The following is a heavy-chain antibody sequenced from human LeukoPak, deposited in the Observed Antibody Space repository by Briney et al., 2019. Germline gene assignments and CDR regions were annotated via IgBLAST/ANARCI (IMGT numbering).Heavy chain of an antibody. Sequence: GGSLRLSCGASGFIFCDYYMSWLREAPGEGLEWVSYFSCCGSTIFYADSVKGRFTISRDNAKNSLYLQMNSLRAEDTAVYYCARDKIGRSIDALGGFDPWGQGTLVTVSS. J-gene: IGHJ5*02. CDR3: ARDKIGRSIDALGGFDP. CDR2: FSCCGSTI. CDR1: GFIFCDYY. D-gene: IGHD3-3*02. V-gene: IGHV3-11*01.